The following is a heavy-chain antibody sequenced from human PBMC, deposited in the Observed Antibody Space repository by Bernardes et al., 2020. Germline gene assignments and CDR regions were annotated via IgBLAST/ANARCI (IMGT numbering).Heavy chain of an antibody. CDR1: GFTFSSYD. CDR3: ARGSPYSSDFDY. CDR2: IGTAGDT. V-gene: IGHV3-13*01. Sequence: GGSLRLSCAASGFTFSSYDMHWVRQATGKGLEWVSAIGTAGDTYYPGSVKGRFTISRENAKNSLYLQMNSLRAGDTAVYYCARGSPYSSDFDYWGQGTLVTVSS. D-gene: IGHD6-19*01. J-gene: IGHJ4*02.